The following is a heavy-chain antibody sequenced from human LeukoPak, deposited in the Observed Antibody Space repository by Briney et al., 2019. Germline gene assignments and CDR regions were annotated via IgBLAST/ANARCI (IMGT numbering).Heavy chain of an antibody. Sequence: GASVKVSCKASGYTFTGYYMHWVRQDPGQGLEWKGWINPNSGGTNYAQKFQGRVTMTRDTSISTAYMELSRLRSDDTAVYYCARPLLWWPQVGYFDYWGQGTLVTVSS. CDR2: INPNSGGT. D-gene: IGHD4/OR15-4a*01. CDR1: GYTFTGYY. CDR3: ARPLLWWPQVGYFDY. J-gene: IGHJ4*02. V-gene: IGHV1-2*02.